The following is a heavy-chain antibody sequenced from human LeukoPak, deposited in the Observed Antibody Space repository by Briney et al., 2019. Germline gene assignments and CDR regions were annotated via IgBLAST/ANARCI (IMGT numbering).Heavy chain of an antibody. Sequence: GRSLRLSCAASGFTFSSYEMNWVRQAPGKGLEWVAVISYDGSNKYYADSVKGRFTLSRDNSKNTLYLQMNSLRAEDTAVYFCARANWAGIEAPATDYWGQGTLVTVSS. V-gene: IGHV3-30-3*01. D-gene: IGHD2-15*01. J-gene: IGHJ4*02. CDR3: ARANWAGIEAPATDY. CDR2: ISYDGSNK. CDR1: GFTFSSYE.